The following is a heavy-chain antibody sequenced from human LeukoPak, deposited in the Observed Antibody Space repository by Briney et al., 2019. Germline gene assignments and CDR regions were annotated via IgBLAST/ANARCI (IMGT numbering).Heavy chain of an antibody. CDR3: AKASASSGYFPSFDY. Sequence: GRSLRLSCAASGFTFDDYAMSWVRQAPGKGLEWVSAISGSGGSTYYADSVKGRFTISRDNSKNTLYLQMNSLRAEDTAVYYCAKASASSGYFPSFDYWGQGTLVTVSS. J-gene: IGHJ4*02. CDR2: ISGSGGST. V-gene: IGHV3-23*01. CDR1: GFTFDDYA. D-gene: IGHD3-22*01.